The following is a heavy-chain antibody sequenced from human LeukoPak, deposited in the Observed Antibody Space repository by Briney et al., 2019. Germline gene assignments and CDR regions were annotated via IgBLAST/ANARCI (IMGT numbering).Heavy chain of an antibody. J-gene: IGHJ4*02. CDR1: GGSFSGYY. CDR3: ARGGFHYDYVWGSYRGNYFDY. CDR2: INHSGST. Sequence: SETLSLTCAVYGGSFSGYYWSWIRQPPGKGLEWIGEINHSGSTNYNPSLKSRVTISVDTSKNQFSLRLRSVTAADTAVYYCARGGFHYDYVWGSYRGNYFDYWGQGTLVTVSS. V-gene: IGHV4-34*01. D-gene: IGHD3-16*02.